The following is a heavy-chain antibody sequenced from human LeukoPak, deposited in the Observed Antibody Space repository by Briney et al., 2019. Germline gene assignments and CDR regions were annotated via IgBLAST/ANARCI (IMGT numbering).Heavy chain of an antibody. CDR2: IYPGDSDT. CDR1: GYKITSHW. D-gene: IGHD3-3*01. J-gene: IGHJ4*02. Sequence: GESLKISCQASGYKITSHWIAWVRQMPGKSPEWMGIIYPGDSDTRYSPSFQGQVVISVDKSSNVAYLQWTTLKASDTAMYYCARVRFLEWPDYWGQGTLVTVSS. V-gene: IGHV5-51*01. CDR3: ARVRFLEWPDY.